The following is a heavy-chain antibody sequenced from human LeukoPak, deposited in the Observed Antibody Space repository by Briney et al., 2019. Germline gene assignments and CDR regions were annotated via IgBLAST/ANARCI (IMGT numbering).Heavy chain of an antibody. CDR2: INHSGST. CDR3: ARSRAVAVPNKLDY. D-gene: IGHD6-19*01. Sequence: GSLRLSCAASGFTFSSYWMSWVRQAPGKGLEWIGEINHSGSTNYNPSLKSRVTISVDTSKNQFSLKLSSVTAADTAVYYCARSRAVAVPNKLDYWGQGTLVTVSS. CDR1: GFTFSSYW. V-gene: IGHV4-34*01. J-gene: IGHJ4*02.